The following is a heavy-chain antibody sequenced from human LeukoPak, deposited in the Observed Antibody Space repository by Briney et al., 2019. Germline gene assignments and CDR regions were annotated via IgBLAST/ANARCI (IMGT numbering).Heavy chain of an antibody. V-gene: IGHV1-69*04. D-gene: IGHD3-10*01. CDR3: ARDGDGNDDGNVDY. J-gene: IGHJ4*02. Sequence: SVKVSCKASGGTFSSYAISWVRQAPGQGLEWMGRIIPILGIANYAQKFQGRVTITADKSTSTAYMELSSLRSEDTAVYYCARDGDGNDDGNVDYWGQGTLVTVSS. CDR2: IIPILGIA. CDR1: GGTFSSYA.